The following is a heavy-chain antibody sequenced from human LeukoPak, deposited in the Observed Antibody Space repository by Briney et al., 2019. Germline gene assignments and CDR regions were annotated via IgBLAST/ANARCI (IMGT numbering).Heavy chain of an antibody. CDR3: ARVMDYEGYFDY. J-gene: IGHJ4*02. D-gene: IGHD3-22*01. CDR1: GFTFSSSW. Sequence: GGSLRLSCAASGFTFSSSWMHWVRQAPGKGLVWVSRINSDGSSTSYADSVKGRFTISRDNAKNTLYLRMNSLRAEDTAVYYCARVMDYEGYFDYWGQGTLVTVSS. V-gene: IGHV3-74*01. CDR2: INSDGSST.